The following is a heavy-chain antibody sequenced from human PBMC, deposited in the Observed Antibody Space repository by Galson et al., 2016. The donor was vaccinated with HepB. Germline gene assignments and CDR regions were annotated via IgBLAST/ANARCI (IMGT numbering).Heavy chain of an antibody. Sequence: SLRLSCAASGFTFSGYAIHWVRQVPGKGLVWVSRMSSDRSDIRYADSVKDRFTISRDDAKNTVHLQMNSLRVEDTAVYYCVRGFSHSSPPGPWGQGILVTVSS. CDR3: VRGFSHSSPPGP. J-gene: IGHJ5*02. CDR2: MSSDRSDI. V-gene: IGHV3-74*01. CDR1: GFTFSGYA. D-gene: IGHD4-11*01.